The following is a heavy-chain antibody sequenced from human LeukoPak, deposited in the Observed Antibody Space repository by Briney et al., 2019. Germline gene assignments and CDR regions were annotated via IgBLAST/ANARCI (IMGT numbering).Heavy chain of an antibody. V-gene: IGHV1-8*02. J-gene: IGHJ4*02. CDR3: ARKGASDY. CDR2: MNPNSGNT. CDR1: GYTFTSYG. Sequence: GASVKVSCKASGYTFTSYGFSWVRQATGQGLEWMGWMNPNSGNTGYAQKFQGRVTMTRDTSISTAYMELTSLTSEDTAVYYCARKGASDYWGQGTLVTVSS.